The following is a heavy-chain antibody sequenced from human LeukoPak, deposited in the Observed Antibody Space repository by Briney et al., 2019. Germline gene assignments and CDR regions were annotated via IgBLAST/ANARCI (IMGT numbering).Heavy chain of an antibody. CDR1: GYIFTGYY. Sequence: ASVKVSCKASGYIFTGYYMHWVRQAPGQGLEWMGWINPNSGGTNSAQKFQGRVTMTRDTSISTAYVELSRLRSDDTAVYYCARGGDRGYDYCLDYWGQGTLVTVSS. D-gene: IGHD5-12*01. V-gene: IGHV1-2*02. J-gene: IGHJ4*02. CDR2: INPNSGGT. CDR3: ARGGDRGYDYCLDY.